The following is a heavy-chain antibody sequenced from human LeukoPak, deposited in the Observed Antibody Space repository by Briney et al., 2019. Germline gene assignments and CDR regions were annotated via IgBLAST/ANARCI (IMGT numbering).Heavy chain of an antibody. CDR1: GFTFSNAW. CDR2: IKSKTDGGTT. Sequence: GGSLRLSCAASGFTFSNAWMSWVRQAPGKGLEWVGRIKSKTDGGTTDYAAPVKGRFTISRDESKNTLYLQMNSLKIEDTAVYYCITAKTTYYYDSSGRTYYFGYWGQGTLVTVSS. V-gene: IGHV3-15*01. CDR3: ITAKTTYYYDSSGRTYYFGY. D-gene: IGHD3-22*01. J-gene: IGHJ4*02.